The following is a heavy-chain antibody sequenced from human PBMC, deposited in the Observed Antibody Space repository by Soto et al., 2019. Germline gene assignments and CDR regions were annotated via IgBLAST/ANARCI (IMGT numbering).Heavy chain of an antibody. D-gene: IGHD1-1*01. V-gene: IGHV2-5*02. Sequence: QITLKESGPTRVKPTQTLTLTCTFSGFSLTSRPMGVGWIRQPPGKALEWLVFIYWDDDKRYSPSLKNRLTITKDTSGNQVVLTMTNMDPLDTATYYCAHRLSGFYWNGGYFDYWGQGALVTVSS. CDR3: AHRLSGFYWNGGYFDY. CDR1: GFSLTSRPMG. J-gene: IGHJ4*02. CDR2: IYWDDDK.